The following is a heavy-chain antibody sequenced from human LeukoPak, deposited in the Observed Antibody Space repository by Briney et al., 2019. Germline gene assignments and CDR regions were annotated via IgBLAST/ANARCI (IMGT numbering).Heavy chain of an antibody. V-gene: IGHV3-7*01. CDR2: IKEDGSER. CDR1: GFTFSTYW. CDR3: AREFDY. J-gene: IGHJ4*02. Sequence: GGSLRLSCAASGFTFSTYWMHWVRQAPGKGLEWVANIKEDGSERYYVDSVKGRFTISRDNAKKSLYLQMDSLRAEDTAVYYCAREFDYWGQGILVTVSS.